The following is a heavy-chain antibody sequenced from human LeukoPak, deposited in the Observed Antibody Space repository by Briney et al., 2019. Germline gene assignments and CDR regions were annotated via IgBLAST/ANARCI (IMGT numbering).Heavy chain of an antibody. J-gene: IGHJ6*03. CDR3: AKGGSTSRVTTSRVVFGYYYYLDV. D-gene: IGHD4-17*01. Sequence: GGSLRLSCAASGFTFSSHAMSWVRQAPGMGLEWVSSLSGSGGTTYHADSVKGRFSISRDNSRNTLYLQLNSLRAEDTAVYYCAKGGSTSRVTTSRVVFGYYYYLDVWGKGTPVTVSS. CDR2: LSGSGGTT. CDR1: GFTFSSHA. V-gene: IGHV3-23*01.